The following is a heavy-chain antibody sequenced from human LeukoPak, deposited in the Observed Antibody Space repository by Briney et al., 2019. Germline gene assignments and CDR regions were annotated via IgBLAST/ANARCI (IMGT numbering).Heavy chain of an antibody. V-gene: IGHV4-31*03. J-gene: IGHJ6*02. CDR1: GGSISSGGYY. Sequence: SQTLSLTCTVSGGSISSGGYYWSWIRQHPGKGLEWIGYIYYSGSTYYNPSLKSRVTISVDTSKNQFSLKLSSVTAADTAVYYCARASTGYQKDYYYYSMDVWGQGTTVTVSS. CDR2: IYYSGST. D-gene: IGHD3-9*01. CDR3: ARASTGYQKDYYYYSMDV.